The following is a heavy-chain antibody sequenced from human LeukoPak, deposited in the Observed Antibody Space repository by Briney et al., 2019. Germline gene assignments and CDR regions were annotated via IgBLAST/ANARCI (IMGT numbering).Heavy chain of an antibody. CDR3: ARDYCRTTSCLES. Sequence: GGSLRLSCAASGFTFNTYAMHWVRQAPGKGLEWVAFIWPDGSNKLYGDSVKGRFTISRDNSKNTVYLQMNSLRAEDTAVYYCARDYCRTTSCLESWGQGTLVTVSS. CDR2: IWPDGSNK. V-gene: IGHV3-30*02. CDR1: GFTFNTYA. J-gene: IGHJ4*02. D-gene: IGHD2-2*01.